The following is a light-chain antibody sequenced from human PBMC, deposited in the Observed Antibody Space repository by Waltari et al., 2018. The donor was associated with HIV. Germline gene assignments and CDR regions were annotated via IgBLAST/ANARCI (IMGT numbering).Light chain of an antibody. CDR2: GVA. CDR3: CSYAGSESSEV. V-gene: IGLV2-23*02. J-gene: IGLJ2*01. Sequence: QSALTQPASVSGSPGQSIPISCTGTSSNIGANTSVSWYQQHPGKAPKLLIYGVAKRPSGVSNRFSGSKSGNTASLTISGLQAEDEADYHCCSYAGSESSEVFGGGTKLTVL. CDR1: SSNIGANTS.